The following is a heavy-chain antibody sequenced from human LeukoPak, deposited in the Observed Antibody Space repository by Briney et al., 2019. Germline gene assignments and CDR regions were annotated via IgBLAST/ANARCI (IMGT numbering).Heavy chain of an antibody. J-gene: IGHJ4*02. CDR2: IIPIFGTA. CDR1: GGTFSSYA. Sequence: ASVKVSCKASGGTFSSYAISWVRQAPGQGLEWMGGIIPIFGTANYAQKFQGRVTITADKSTSTAYMELSSLRSEDTAVYYCARDGGSRGSGPCDYWGQGTLVTVSS. D-gene: IGHD3-16*01. V-gene: IGHV1-69*06. CDR3: ARDGGSRGSGPCDY.